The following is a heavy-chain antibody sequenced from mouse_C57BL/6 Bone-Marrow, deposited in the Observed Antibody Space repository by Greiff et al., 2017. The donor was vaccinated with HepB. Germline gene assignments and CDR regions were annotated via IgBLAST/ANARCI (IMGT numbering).Heavy chain of an antibody. J-gene: IGHJ2*01. Sequence: EVKVEESGPGLVKPSQSLSLTCSVTGYSITSGYYWNWIRQFPGNKLEWMGYISYDGSNNYNPSLKNRISITRDTSKNQFFLKLNSVTTEDTATYYCARRPPSIYYYGSYYFDYWGQGTTLTVSS. CDR1: GYSITSGYY. CDR3: ARRPPSIYYYGSYYFDY. CDR2: ISYDGSN. V-gene: IGHV3-6*01. D-gene: IGHD1-1*01.